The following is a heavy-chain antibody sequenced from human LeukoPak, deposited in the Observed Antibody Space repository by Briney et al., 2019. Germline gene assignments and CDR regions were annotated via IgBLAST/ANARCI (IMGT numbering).Heavy chain of an antibody. Sequence: QTSETLSLTCTVSGYSISSGYYWGWIRQPPGKGLEWIGSIYHSGSTYYNPSLKTRVIISVDTSKNQFSLKLSSVTAADTAVYYCARDRDSMVRGQTQTWGQGTLVTVSS. V-gene: IGHV4-38-2*02. D-gene: IGHD3-10*01. CDR1: GYSISSGYY. CDR3: ARDRDSMVRGQTQT. J-gene: IGHJ5*02. CDR2: IYHSGST.